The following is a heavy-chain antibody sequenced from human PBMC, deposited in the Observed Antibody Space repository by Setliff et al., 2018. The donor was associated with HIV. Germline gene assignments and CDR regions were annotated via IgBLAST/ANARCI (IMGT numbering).Heavy chain of an antibody. CDR1: GGSISSSSYY. Sequence: SETLSLTCTVSGGSISSSSYYWGGIRQPPGKGVEWIGSIYYSGRTYYNPSRKSRGTTSVDTSKNEFSLKLSSVTAADTAVYYCARQEGYCSSTSCYAGSFMGYYYMDVWGKGTTVTVSS. CDR2: IYYSGRT. V-gene: IGHV4-39*01. CDR3: ARQEGYCSSTSCYAGSFMGYYYMDV. D-gene: IGHD2-2*01. J-gene: IGHJ6*03.